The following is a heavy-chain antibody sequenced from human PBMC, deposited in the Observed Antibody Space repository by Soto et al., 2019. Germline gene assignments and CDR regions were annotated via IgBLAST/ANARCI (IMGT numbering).Heavy chain of an antibody. J-gene: IGHJ6*02. V-gene: IGHV3-30-3*01. CDR2: ISYDGSNK. Sequence: PGGSLRLSCAASGFTFSSYAMHWVRQAPGKGLEWVAVISYDGSNKYCADSVKGRFTISRDNSKNTLYLQMNSLRAEDTAVYYCARDEGSYSSSWWLTYYYYGMDVWGQGTTVTVSS. D-gene: IGHD6-13*01. CDR1: GFTFSSYA. CDR3: ARDEGSYSSSWWLTYYYYGMDV.